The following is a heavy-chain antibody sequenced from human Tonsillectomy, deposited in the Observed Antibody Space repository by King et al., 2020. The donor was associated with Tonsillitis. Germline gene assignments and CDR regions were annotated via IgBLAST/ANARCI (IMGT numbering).Heavy chain of an antibody. D-gene: IGHD2-8*01. Sequence: VQLVESGGGLVKPGGSLRLSCAASGFTFSNAWMSWVRQAPGKGLEWVSGISRSANKTYYADSVKGRYAISRDNSKSTLYLEMNSLRAEDTAVYYCAKLRPLMGTDPGFFEHGGQGTLATVSS. CDR1: GFTFSNAW. J-gene: IGHJ4*02. V-gene: IGHV3-23*04. CDR2: ISRSANKT. CDR3: AKLRPLMGTDPGFFEH.